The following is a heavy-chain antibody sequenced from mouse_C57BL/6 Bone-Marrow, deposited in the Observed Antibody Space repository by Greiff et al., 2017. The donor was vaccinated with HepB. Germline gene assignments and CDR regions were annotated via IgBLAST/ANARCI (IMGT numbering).Heavy chain of an antibody. CDR1: GYTFTSYG. CDR3: ANHYYGGY. V-gene: IGHV1-81*01. J-gene: IGHJ2*01. Sequence: QVQLKQSGAELARPGASVKLSCKASGYTFTSYGISWVKQRTGQGLEWIGEIYPRSGNTYYNEKFKGKATLTADKSSSTAYMKLRSLTSEDSAVYFCANHYYGGYWGQGTTLTVSS. D-gene: IGHD1-2*01. CDR2: IYPRSGNT.